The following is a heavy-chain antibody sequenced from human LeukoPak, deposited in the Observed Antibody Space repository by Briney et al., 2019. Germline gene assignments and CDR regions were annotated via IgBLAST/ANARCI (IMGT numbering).Heavy chain of an antibody. CDR3: AKDQVVGRSRTFDY. Sequence: GGSLRLSCAASGFTFNTYTMNWVRQAPGKGLEWVSYISSSGSTIYYADSVKGRFTISRDNSGNTVSLQMNSLRSEDTAVYYCAKDQVVGRSRTFDYWGQGMLVTVSS. CDR1: GFTFNTYT. CDR2: ISSSGSTI. J-gene: IGHJ4*02. D-gene: IGHD1-26*01. V-gene: IGHV3-48*01.